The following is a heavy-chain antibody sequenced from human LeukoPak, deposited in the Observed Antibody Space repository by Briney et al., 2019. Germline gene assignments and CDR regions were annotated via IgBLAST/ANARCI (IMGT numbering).Heavy chain of an antibody. CDR1: GGSIRSSSYY. D-gene: IGHD2-2*01. CDR2: IYYSGRT. CDR3: ATVVPAPRFAY. V-gene: IGHV4-39*01. J-gene: IGHJ4*02. Sequence: SETLSLTCTVSGGSIRSSSYYWGWIRQPPGKGLEGIGNIYYSGRTLNNPSLKSRVTTSADTSKNQFSLTVTSVTAPDTAVYYCATVVPAPRFAYWGQGILVTVSS.